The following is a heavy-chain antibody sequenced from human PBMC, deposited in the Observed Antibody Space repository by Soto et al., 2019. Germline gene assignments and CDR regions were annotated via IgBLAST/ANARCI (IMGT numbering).Heavy chain of an antibody. CDR1: GFTFSNYW. D-gene: IGHD2-21*01. J-gene: IGHJ4*02. CDR3: ARGTVMDHDLGDH. V-gene: IGHV3-74*01. CDR2: ISSDGSST. Sequence: EVQLVESGGGLVQPGGSLRLSCAASGFTFSNYWMHWVRQVPRKGLVWVSRISSDGSSTSYADSVKGRFIISRDNAKNTLYLQVNSLRAEDTAVYYCARGTVMDHDLGDHGGQGTLVAVSS.